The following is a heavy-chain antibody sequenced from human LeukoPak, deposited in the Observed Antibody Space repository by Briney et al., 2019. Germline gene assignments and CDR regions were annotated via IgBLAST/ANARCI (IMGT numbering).Heavy chain of an antibody. CDR2: VHYSGTA. J-gene: IGHJ3*02. V-gene: IGHV4-59*12. Sequence: PSETLSLTCTVSDGSITNYDWSWVRQPPGKGLEFIGHVHYSGTANYNPSLKSRVTISVDTSKNQFSLKLSSVTAADTAVYYCARPLVGRRYSGYDFRRIAFDIWGQGTMVTVSS. CDR3: ARPLVGRRYSGYDFRRIAFDI. D-gene: IGHD5-12*01. CDR1: DGSITNYD.